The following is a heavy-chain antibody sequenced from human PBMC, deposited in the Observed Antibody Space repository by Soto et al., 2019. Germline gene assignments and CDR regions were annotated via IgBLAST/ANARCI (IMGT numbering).Heavy chain of an antibody. CDR1: GGTFSSYT. V-gene: IGHV1-69*04. CDR2: IIPILGIA. CDR3: ARDLVKYCSGGSCYSVYGMDV. Sequence: SVKVSCKASGGTFSSYTISWVRQAPGQGLEWMGRIIPILGIANYAQKFQGRVTITADKSTSTAYMELSSLRSEDTAVYYCARDLVKYCSGGSCYSVYGMDVWGQ. J-gene: IGHJ6*02. D-gene: IGHD2-15*01.